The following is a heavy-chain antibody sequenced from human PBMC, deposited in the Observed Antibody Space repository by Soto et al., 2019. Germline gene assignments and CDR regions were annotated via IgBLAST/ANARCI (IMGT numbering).Heavy chain of an antibody. CDR1: GGSISSYY. CDR2: IYSSGST. D-gene: IGHD3-10*01. V-gene: IGHV4-59*08. CDR3: ARLWGWFGDY. J-gene: IGHJ4*02. Sequence: QVQLQESGPGLVKPSETLSLTCTVPGGSISSYYWSWIRQPPGKGLEWIGSIYSSGSTNYNPSLKSRVTISVATSKNQFSLTLSSVTAADTAVYYCARLWGWFGDYWGEGTLVTVSS.